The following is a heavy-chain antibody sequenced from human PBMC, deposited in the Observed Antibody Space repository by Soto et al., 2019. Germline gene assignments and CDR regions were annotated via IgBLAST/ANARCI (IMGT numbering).Heavy chain of an antibody. CDR1: GFTFTTYG. D-gene: IGHD2-2*03. J-gene: IGHJ4*02. CDR3: ARDGSVILTE. CDR2: IWYDGSNK. Sequence: QVELVEWGGGVVQPGRSLRISCAASGFTFTTYGMHWVRQAPGKGLEWVAHIWYDGSNKYYADSVKGRFTISRDNSKGTVFLQMNSLRAEDTAVYYCARDGSVILTEWGQGTLVTVSS. V-gene: IGHV3-33*01.